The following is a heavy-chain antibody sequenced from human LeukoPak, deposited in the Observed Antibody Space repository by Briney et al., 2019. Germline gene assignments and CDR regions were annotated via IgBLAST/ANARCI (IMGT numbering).Heavy chain of an antibody. J-gene: IGHJ3*02. CDR1: GFTFSHYA. Sequence: GGSLRLSCAASGFTFSHYAMHWVRQAPGKGLDWVAVISYDGTNKYYADSVKGRFTISRDNSKNTLPLQMNSLRAEDTAVYYCAKGGYYASSGSYAFDIWGQGTVVTVSS. D-gene: IGHD3-22*01. V-gene: IGHV3-30*18. CDR2: ISYDGTNK. CDR3: AKGGYYASSGSYAFDI.